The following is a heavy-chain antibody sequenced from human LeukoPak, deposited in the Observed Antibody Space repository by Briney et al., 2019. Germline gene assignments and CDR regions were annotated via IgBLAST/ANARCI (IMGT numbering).Heavy chain of an antibody. CDR1: GYTFTGYY. CDR3: ARDLVGADLAFDY. Sequence: ASVKVSCKASGYTFTGYYMQWVRQAAGQGLEWMGWINPISGGTNYARKFQGRVTMTRDPSISTAYMELSRLRSDDTAVYCCARDLVGADLAFDYWGQGTLVSVSS. V-gene: IGHV1-2*02. CDR2: INPISGGT. D-gene: IGHD1-26*01. J-gene: IGHJ4*02.